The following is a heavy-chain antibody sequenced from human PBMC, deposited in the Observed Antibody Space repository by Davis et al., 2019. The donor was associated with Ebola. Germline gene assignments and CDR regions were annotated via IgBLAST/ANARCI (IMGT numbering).Heavy chain of an antibody. Sequence: GESLKISCAASGFTFSSYWMSWVRQAPGKGLEWVGRTRNKANSYTTEYAASVRGRFIVSRDDSKNSLFLQMNSLKTEDTAVYYCARAGSYNWRDFDYWGQGTLVTVSS. CDR2: TRNKANSYTT. D-gene: IGHD1-1*01. J-gene: IGHJ4*02. CDR3: ARAGSYNWRDFDY. CDR1: GFTFSSYW. V-gene: IGHV3-72*01.